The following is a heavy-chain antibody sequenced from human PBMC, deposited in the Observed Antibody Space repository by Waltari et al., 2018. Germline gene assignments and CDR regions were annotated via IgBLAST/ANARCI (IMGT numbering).Heavy chain of an antibody. CDR3: AGAYGYYYYYMDV. J-gene: IGHJ6*03. D-gene: IGHD3-16*01. CDR2: INDSGTT. Sequence: QVQLQQSGPGLVSPSETLSLTCIVSGGSLSSHYWTWIRQSPGKGLEWIGYINDSGTTDYNPSLKSRLSISLDTSKNQFSLKLTSVTAADTAVYYCAGAYGYYYYYMDVWGKGTTVTVSS. V-gene: IGHV4-59*11. CDR1: GGSLSSHY.